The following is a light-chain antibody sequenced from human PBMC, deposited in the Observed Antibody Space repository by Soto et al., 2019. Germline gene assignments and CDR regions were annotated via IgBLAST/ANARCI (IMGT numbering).Light chain of an antibody. J-gene: IGKJ3*01. V-gene: IGKV3-20*01. CDR2: GAS. Sequence: EIVLTQSPGTLSLSPGERATLSCRASQSVSSSYLAWYQQKPGQAPRLLIYGASSRATGIPDRFSGSGSGTDFTITISRLEPQDYAVYYCQQMGIFGPGTKVDIK. CDR3: QQMGI. CDR1: QSVSSSY.